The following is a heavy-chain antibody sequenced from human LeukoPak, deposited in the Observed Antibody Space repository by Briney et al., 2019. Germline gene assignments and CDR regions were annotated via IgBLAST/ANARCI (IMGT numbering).Heavy chain of an antibody. CDR3: VQESSSLFRSYFDS. D-gene: IGHD3-10*01. J-gene: IGHJ4*02. CDR1: GFTFSSYE. V-gene: IGHV3-48*03. CDR2: ICSSGRTI. Sequence: PGGSLRLSCAASGFTFSSYEMNWVRQAPGKGLEWVSYICSSGRTIYYADSVKGRFTISRDNAKNSLYLQMNSLRAEDTAVYYCVQESSSLFRSYFDSWGQGTLVTVSS.